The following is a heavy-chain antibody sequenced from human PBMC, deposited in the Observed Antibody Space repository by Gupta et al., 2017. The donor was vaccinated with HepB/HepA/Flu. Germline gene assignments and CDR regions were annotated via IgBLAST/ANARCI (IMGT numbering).Heavy chain of an antibody. V-gene: IGHV1-2*02. J-gene: IGHJ6*03. CDR3: ARGTTVRHKGYYYYYMDV. CDR2: INSNSGGT. CDR1: GYTFTNYH. D-gene: IGHD4-17*01. Sequence: QVQLVQSGDEMKKPGASAKVSCKASGYTFTNYHIHWVRQAPGQGLEWMGWINSNSGGTNYAQKFQGRVTMTRDTSISTAYMELTSLRSDDTAVYYCARGTTVRHKGYYYYYMDVWGKGTTVTVSS.